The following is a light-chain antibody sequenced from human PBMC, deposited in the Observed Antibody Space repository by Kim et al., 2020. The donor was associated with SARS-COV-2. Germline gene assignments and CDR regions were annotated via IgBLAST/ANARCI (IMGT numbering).Light chain of an antibody. CDR3: QAWDSSTEV. CDR1: KLGDKY. Sequence: SYELTQPPSVSVSPGQTASITCSGDKLGDKYACWYQQKPGQSPVLVIYQDSKRPSGIPERFSGPNSGTTAPLTISGTQAMDEADYYCQAWDSSTEVFGTG. V-gene: IGLV3-1*01. J-gene: IGLJ1*01. CDR2: QDS.